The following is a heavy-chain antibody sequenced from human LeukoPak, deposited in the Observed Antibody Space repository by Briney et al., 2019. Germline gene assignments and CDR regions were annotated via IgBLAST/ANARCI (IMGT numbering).Heavy chain of an antibody. V-gene: IGHV3-74*01. D-gene: IGHD5-18*01. CDR3: ARGYSSGYRIDY. CDR2: INSDGSTT. CDR1: GFTFSSYW. Sequence: GGSLRLSCAASGFTFSSYWMHWVRQAPGKGLVWVSRINSDGSTTSYAGSVKGRFTISRDNAKKTLYLQMNSLRAEDTAIYYCARGYSSGYRIDYWGQGTLVTVSS. J-gene: IGHJ4*02.